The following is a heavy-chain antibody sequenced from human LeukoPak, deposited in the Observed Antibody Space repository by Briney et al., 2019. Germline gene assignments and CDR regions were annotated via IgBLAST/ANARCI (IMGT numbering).Heavy chain of an antibody. V-gene: IGHV3-30*02. CDR2: IRYDGSNK. CDR1: GFTFSSYG. CDR3: AKDYVDTAMVTQYYFDY. Sequence: PGGSLRLSCAASGFTFSSYGMHWVRQAPGKGLEWVAFIRYDGSNKYYADSVKGRFTISRDNSKNTLYLQMNSLRAEDTAVYYCAKDYVDTAMVTQYYFDYWGQGTLVTVSS. D-gene: IGHD5-18*01. J-gene: IGHJ4*02.